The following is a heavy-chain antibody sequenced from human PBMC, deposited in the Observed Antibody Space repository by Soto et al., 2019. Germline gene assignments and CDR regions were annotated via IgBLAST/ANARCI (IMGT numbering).Heavy chain of an antibody. CDR1: GGSISSSSYY. V-gene: IGHV4-39*01. J-gene: IGHJ6*03. D-gene: IGHD4-17*01. Sequence: SETLSLTCTVSGGSISSSSYYWGWIRQPPGKGLEWIGSIYYSGSTYYNPSLKSRVTISVDTSKNQFSLKLSSVTAADTAVYYCASHNYGDYVGYYYYYMDVWGKGTTVTVSS. CDR3: ASHNYGDYVGYYYYYMDV. CDR2: IYYSGST.